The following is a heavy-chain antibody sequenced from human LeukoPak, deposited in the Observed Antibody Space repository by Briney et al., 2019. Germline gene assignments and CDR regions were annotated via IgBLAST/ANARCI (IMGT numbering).Heavy chain of an antibody. V-gene: IGHV5-51*01. J-gene: IGHJ4*02. CDR3: ARLGIAAAGTQGSFFDY. CDR2: IYPGDSDT. D-gene: IGHD6-13*01. Sequence: GESLKTSCKGSGYSFTSYWIGWVRQMPGKGLEWMGIIYPGDSDTRYSPSFQGQVTISADKSISTAYLQWSSLKASDTAMYYCARLGIAAAGTQGSFFDYWGQGALVTVSS. CDR1: GYSFTSYW.